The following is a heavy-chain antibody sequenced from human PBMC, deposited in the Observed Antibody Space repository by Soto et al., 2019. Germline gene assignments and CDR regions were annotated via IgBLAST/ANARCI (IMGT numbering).Heavy chain of an antibody. V-gene: IGHV1-18*01. CDR3: ARVRYGDY. CDR1: GYAFTTYG. J-gene: IGHJ4*02. CDR2: ISAHNGNT. Sequence: QVHLVQSGAEVKKPGASVKVSCQASGYAFTTYGITWVRQAPGQGLEWMGWISAHNGNTNYAQKLQGRVTVTRYTSTSTAYMELRSLRSDDTAVYYCARVRYGDYWGQGALVTVSS. D-gene: IGHD1-1*01.